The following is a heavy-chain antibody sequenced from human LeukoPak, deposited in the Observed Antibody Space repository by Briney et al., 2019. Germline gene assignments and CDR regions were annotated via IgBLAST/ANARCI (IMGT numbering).Heavy chain of an antibody. V-gene: IGHV4-39*01. Sequence: PSETLSLTCTVSGGSISSSSYYWGWIRQPPGKGLEWIGSIYYSGSTYYNPSLNSRVTISVDTSKNQFSLKLSSVTAADTAVYYCARHEELLRNFVYWGQGTLVTVSS. D-gene: IGHD1-26*01. CDR2: IYYSGST. J-gene: IGHJ4*02. CDR1: GGSISSSSYY. CDR3: ARHEELLRNFVY.